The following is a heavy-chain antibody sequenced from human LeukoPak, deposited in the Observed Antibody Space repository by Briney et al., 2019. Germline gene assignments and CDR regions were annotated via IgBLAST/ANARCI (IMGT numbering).Heavy chain of an antibody. Sequence: ASVKVSCKASGYTFTGYYMHWVRQAPGQGLEWMGRINPNSGGTNYAQKFQGRVTMTRDTSISTAYMELSRLRSDDTAAYYCAVGSYGYSRNLYYFDYWGQGTLVTVSS. D-gene: IGHD5-18*01. V-gene: IGHV1-2*06. CDR2: INPNSGGT. CDR1: GYTFTGYY. CDR3: AVGSYGYSRNLYYFDY. J-gene: IGHJ4*02.